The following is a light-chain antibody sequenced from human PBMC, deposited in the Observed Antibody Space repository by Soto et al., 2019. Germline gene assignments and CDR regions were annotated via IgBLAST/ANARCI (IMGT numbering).Light chain of an antibody. CDR2: GNS. J-gene: IGLJ3*02. CDR3: QSYDSSLSAL. Sequence: QPVLTQPPPVSGAPGQRVTISCTGSSSNIGAGYDVHWYQQLPGTAPKLLIYGNSNRPSGVPDRFSGSKSGTSASLAITGLQAEDEADYYCQSYDSSLSALFGGGTKVTVL. CDR1: SSNIGAGYD. V-gene: IGLV1-40*01.